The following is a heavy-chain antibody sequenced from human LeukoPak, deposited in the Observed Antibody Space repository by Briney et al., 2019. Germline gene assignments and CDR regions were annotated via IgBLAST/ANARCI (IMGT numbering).Heavy chain of an antibody. CDR2: ISYDGSNK. Sequence: AGGSLRLSCAASGFTFSSYGMHWVRQAPGKGLEWVAVISYDGSNKYYADSVKGRFTISRDNSKNTLYLQMNSLRADGTAVYFCARRGPASDYYYKGGFDIWGQGTMVTVSS. D-gene: IGHD3-22*01. J-gene: IGHJ3*02. CDR3: ARRGPASDYYYKGGFDI. CDR1: GFTFSSYG. V-gene: IGHV3-33*05.